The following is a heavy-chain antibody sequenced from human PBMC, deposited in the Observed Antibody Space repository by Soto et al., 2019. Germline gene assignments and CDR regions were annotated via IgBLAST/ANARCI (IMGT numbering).Heavy chain of an antibody. D-gene: IGHD6-13*01. V-gene: IGHV2-5*02. CDR2: IYWDDDK. CDR1: GFSLTTSGVG. CDR3: AHTNEGSTDDY. Sequence: QITLKESGPTLLKPTQTLTLTCTFSGFSLTTSGVGVAWIRQPPGKALEWLALIYWDDDKRYSPSLKSRLSNTNATSKNQVVLTMTNMDPVDRATYYCAHTNEGSTDDYWGQGTLVTVSS. J-gene: IGHJ4*02.